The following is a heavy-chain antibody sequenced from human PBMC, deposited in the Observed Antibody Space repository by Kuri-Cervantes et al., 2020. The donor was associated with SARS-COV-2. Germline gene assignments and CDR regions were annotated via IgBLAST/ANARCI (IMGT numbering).Heavy chain of an antibody. Sequence: LSLTCAASGFTFSSYSMNWVRQAPGKGLEWVSGISWNSGTREYAASVKGRFTISRDNAKNSLYLQMNSLRPEDTALYYCAKGTSGSNYDYYGMDVWGQGTTVTVSS. CDR2: ISWNSGTR. CDR1: GFTFSSYS. CDR3: AKGTSGSNYDYYGMDV. V-gene: IGHV3-9*01. J-gene: IGHJ6*02. D-gene: IGHD1-26*01.